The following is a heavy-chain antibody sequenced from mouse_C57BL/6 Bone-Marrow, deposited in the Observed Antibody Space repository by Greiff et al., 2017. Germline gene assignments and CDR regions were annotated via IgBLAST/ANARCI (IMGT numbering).Heavy chain of an antibody. CDR2: INPSNGGT. CDR1: GYTFTSYW. V-gene: IGHV1-53*01. Sequence: QVHVKQPGTELVKPGASVKLSCKASGYTFTSYWMHWVKQRPGQGLEWIGNINPSNGGTNYNEKFKSKATLTVDKSSSTAYMQLSSLTSEDSAVYYCARFHGSSSWFAYWGQGTLVTVSA. CDR3: ARFHGSSSWFAY. D-gene: IGHD1-1*01. J-gene: IGHJ3*01.